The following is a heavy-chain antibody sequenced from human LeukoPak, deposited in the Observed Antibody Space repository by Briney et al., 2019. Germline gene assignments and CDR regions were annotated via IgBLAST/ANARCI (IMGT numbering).Heavy chain of an antibody. CDR3: AREPSIAVAEVAFDI. J-gene: IGHJ3*02. V-gene: IGHV4-59*12. CDR1: GGSISSYY. Sequence: SETLSLTCTVSGGSISSYYWSWIRQPPGKGLEWIGYIYYSGSTYYNPSLKSRVTISVDTSKNQFSLKLSSVTAADTAVYYCAREPSIAVAEVAFDIWGQGTMVTVSS. D-gene: IGHD6-19*01. CDR2: IYYSGST.